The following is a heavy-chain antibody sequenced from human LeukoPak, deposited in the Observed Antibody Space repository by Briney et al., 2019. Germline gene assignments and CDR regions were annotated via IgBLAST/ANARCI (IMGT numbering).Heavy chain of an antibody. CDR2: VYYSGST. D-gene: IGHD3-22*01. CDR1: GGSISSSSYY. J-gene: IGHJ4*02. Sequence: SETLSLTCTVSGGSISSSSYYWGWVRQPPGKGLEWIGSVYYSGSTYYSPSLKGRVTISLDTSKNQFSLKLSSVTAADTAVYYCATSYDNSGRDYWGQGTVVTVSS. CDR3: ATSYDNSGRDY. V-gene: IGHV4-39*07.